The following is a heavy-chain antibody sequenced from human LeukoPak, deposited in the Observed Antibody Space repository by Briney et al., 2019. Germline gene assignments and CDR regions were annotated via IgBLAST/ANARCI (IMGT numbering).Heavy chain of an antibody. CDR1: GYTFTSYY. V-gene: IGHV1-46*01. J-gene: IGHJ3*02. Sequence: ASVKVSCKASGYTFTSYYMHWVRQAPGQGLEWMGIINSSGGSTSYAQKFQGRVTMTRDTSTSTVYMELSSLRSEDTAVYYCARTAMVRGDPHPFDIWGQGTMVTVSS. CDR3: ARTAMVRGDPHPFDI. CDR2: INSSGGST. D-gene: IGHD3-10*01.